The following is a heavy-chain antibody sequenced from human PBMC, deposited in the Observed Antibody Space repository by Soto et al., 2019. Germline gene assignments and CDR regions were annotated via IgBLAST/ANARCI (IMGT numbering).Heavy chain of an antibody. CDR2: ISAYHGNT. D-gene: IGHD3-10*01. CDR1: GYTFTSYG. V-gene: IGHV1-18*01. Sequence: QVQLVQSGAEVKKPGASVKVSCKASGYTFTSYGISWVRQAPGQGREWMGWISAYHGNTNYAQKLQGRVPMTTDTSTSTGYMELRGLRSDDTAVYYCARGGSLWFGELSYNWFAHWGQGTLVTVSS. CDR3: ARGGSLWFGELSYNWFAH. J-gene: IGHJ5*02.